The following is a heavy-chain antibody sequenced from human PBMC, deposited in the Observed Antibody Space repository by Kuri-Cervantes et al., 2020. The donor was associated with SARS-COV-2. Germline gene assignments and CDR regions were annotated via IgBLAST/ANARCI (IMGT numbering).Heavy chain of an antibody. CDR2: VRGKANNYAT. D-gene: IGHD3-10*01. V-gene: IGHV3-73*01. CDR1: GFTFSSYS. Sequence: GGSLRLSCAASGFTFSSYSMNWVRQAPGKGLEWVGRVRGKANNYATAYAASVKGRFTISSDDSKNMAYLQMNSLRAEDTSVYYCAREDLWFGDGFEPWGQGTLVTVSS. J-gene: IGHJ5*02. CDR3: AREDLWFGDGFEP.